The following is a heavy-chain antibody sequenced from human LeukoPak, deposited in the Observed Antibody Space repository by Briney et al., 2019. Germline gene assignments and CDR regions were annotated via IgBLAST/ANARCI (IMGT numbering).Heavy chain of an antibody. CDR3: AKSGDYLWDY. V-gene: IGHV4-4*02. CDR1: GGSISTNNW. CDR2: IYHTGST. Sequence: NPSGTLSLTCADSGGSISTNNWWSWVRQPPGKGLEWIGEIYHTGSTNYSPSLRSRVTMSIDKSNNQFSLNLNSVTAADTAVYYCAKSGDYLWDYWGQGTLVTVSS. J-gene: IGHJ4*02. D-gene: IGHD3-16*01.